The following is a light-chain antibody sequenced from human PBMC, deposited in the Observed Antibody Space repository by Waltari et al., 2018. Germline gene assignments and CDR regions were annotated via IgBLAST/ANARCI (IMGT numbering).Light chain of an antibody. CDR2: KGS. Sequence: TVVTQEPSLSVSPGGTVTLTCVLTSGSLSTTSYATWYQHTPAQPPRTLVYKGSSRSFGVPYRFSGSILGNKAALTITGAQADDESNYYCSIYMGSGIWVFGGGTKLTVL. J-gene: IGLJ3*02. CDR3: SIYMGSGIWV. CDR1: SGSLSTTSY. V-gene: IGLV8-61*01.